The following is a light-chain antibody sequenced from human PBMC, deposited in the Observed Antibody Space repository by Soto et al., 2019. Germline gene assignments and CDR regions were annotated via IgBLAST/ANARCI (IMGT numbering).Light chain of an antibody. CDR3: AAWDDSLNGL. V-gene: IGLV1-44*01. CDR2: SNN. Sequence: QSALTQPPSASGTPGQRVTISCSGSNSNIGSNTVNWYQQFPGTAPKLLIYSNNQRPSGVPDRFSGSKSGTSASLAISGLQSEDEADYYCAAWDDSLNGLFGTGTKVTVL. CDR1: NSNIGSNT. J-gene: IGLJ1*01.